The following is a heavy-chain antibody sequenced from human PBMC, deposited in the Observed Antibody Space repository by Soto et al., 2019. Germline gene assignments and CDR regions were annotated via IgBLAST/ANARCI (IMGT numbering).Heavy chain of an antibody. D-gene: IGHD5-12*01. CDR2: ISSSSSYI. CDR3: ARDNNGYDLDPSDFDD. Sequence: KAGGSLRLSCAASGFTFSSYSMNWVRQAPGKGLEWVSSISSSSSYIYYADSVKDRFTISRDNAKNSLYLQMNSLRAEDTAVYYCARDNNGYDLDPSDFDDWGQGTLVTVSS. CDR1: GFTFSSYS. J-gene: IGHJ4*02. V-gene: IGHV3-21*01.